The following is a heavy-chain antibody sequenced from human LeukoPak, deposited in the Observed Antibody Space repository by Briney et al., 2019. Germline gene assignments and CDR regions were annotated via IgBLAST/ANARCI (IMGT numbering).Heavy chain of an antibody. V-gene: IGHV1-46*01. CDR1: VYTFTSYY. Sequence: ASVTVSCKASVYTFTSYYMHWVRQAPGQGLEWMGIINPSGGSTSYAQKFQGRVTMTRNTSTSTVYMELSSLRSEDTAVYYCARNYGAYPHFDYWGQGTLVTVSS. CDR2: INPSGGST. J-gene: IGHJ4*02. D-gene: IGHD4-17*01. CDR3: ARNYGAYPHFDY.